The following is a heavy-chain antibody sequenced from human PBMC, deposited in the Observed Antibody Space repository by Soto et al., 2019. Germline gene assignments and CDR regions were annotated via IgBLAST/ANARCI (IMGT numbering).Heavy chain of an antibody. D-gene: IGHD2-2*01. Sequence: ASVKVSCKASGGSFSTYGISWVRQAPGQGLEWMGWISAYNGNTNYAQKLQGRVTMTTDTSTSTAYMELRSLRSDDTAVYYCARYCSSTSCLNYYYYGMDVWGQGTTVTVSS. CDR3: ARYCSSTSCLNYYYYGMDV. V-gene: IGHV1-18*04. CDR2: ISAYNGNT. CDR1: GGSFSTYG. J-gene: IGHJ6*02.